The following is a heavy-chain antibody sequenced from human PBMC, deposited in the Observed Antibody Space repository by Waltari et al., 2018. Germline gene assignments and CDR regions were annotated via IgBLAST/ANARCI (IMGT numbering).Heavy chain of an antibody. D-gene: IGHD4-4*01. J-gene: IGHJ6*03. CDR2: ISYDGRNK. CDR1: GFTFSSSA. CDR3: ARDGYSNLNYYYYYMDV. Sequence: QVQLVESGGGVVQPGRSLRLSCATSGFTFSSSAMPCVRPAPGQGLGWVAVISYDGRNKYYADSVKGRFTISRDNSKNTLYLQMNSLRAEDTAVYYCARDGYSNLNYYYYYMDVWGKGTTVTVSS. V-gene: IGHV3-30*04.